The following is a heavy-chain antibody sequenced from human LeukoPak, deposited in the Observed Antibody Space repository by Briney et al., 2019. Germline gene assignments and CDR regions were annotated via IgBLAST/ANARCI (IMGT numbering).Heavy chain of an antibody. J-gene: IGHJ4*02. CDR2: IKEDGSER. Sequence: GESLRLSCAASKFTFTNYWMSWVRQAPGKGLEWVANIKEDGSERYYVDSVKGRFTISRDNAKNSLSLRMNNLRVEDTAVYYCARAGSHWHYVYWGQGTVVTVSS. CDR3: ARAGSHWHYVY. D-gene: IGHD3-10*01. CDR1: KFTFTNYW. V-gene: IGHV3-7*01.